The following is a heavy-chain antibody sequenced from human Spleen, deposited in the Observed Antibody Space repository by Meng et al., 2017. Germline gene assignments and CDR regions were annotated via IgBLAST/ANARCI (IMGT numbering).Heavy chain of an antibody. V-gene: IGHV4-61*02. Sequence: QVQLQESGPGLVKPSQTLSLTCTVSGGSISSGSYYWSWIRQPAGKGLEWIGRIYTSGSTNYNPSLKSRVTISVDTSKNQFSLKLSSVTAADTAVHYCAGLGTDAFDIWGQGTMVTVSS. D-gene: IGHD3-10*01. CDR2: IYTSGST. CDR1: GGSISSGSYY. CDR3: AGLGTDAFDI. J-gene: IGHJ3*02.